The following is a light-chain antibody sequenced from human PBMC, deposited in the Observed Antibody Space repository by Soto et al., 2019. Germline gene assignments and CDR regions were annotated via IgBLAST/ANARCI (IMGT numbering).Light chain of an antibody. CDR2: MAS. V-gene: IGKV1-5*03. Sequence: DIQMTQSPSTLSESVGDRVTITCRASQSISNWLAWYQQKPGKAPKVLIHMASSLKSGVPSRFSGSGSGTEFTLTISSLQPDDFATYYCQHYNSYSEAFGQGTKVDIK. CDR1: QSISNW. CDR3: QHYNSYSEA. J-gene: IGKJ1*01.